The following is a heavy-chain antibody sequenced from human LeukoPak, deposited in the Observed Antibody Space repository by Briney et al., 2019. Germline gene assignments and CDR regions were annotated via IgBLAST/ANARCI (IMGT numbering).Heavy chain of an antibody. CDR3: ARGSRESIAARPLFYFDY. J-gene: IGHJ4*02. CDR1: GYTFTSYY. V-gene: IGHV1-46*01. D-gene: IGHD6-6*01. Sequence: ASMKVSCKASGYTFTSYYMHWVRQAPGQGLEWMGIINPSGGSTSYAQKFQGRVTMTRDTSTSTVYMELSSLRSEDTAVYYCARGSRESIAARPLFYFDYWGQGTLVTVSS. CDR2: INPSGGST.